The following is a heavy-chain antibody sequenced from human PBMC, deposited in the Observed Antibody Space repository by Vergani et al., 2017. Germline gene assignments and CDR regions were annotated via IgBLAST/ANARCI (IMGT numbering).Heavy chain of an antibody. V-gene: IGHV1-46*01. J-gene: IGHJ4*02. CDR3: ARPHGDILPPDPRRLDY. CDR1: GYTFTNDY. CDR2: INPSGGST. Sequence: QVLLVQSGAEVKKPGASVRVSCKTSGYTFTNDYIHWVRQAPGQGLEWMGIINPSGGSTTYAQQFQGRLTMTRDTSTSTVYMDLSNLRSEETAVYYCARPHGDILPPDPRRLDYWGQGTLVTVSS.